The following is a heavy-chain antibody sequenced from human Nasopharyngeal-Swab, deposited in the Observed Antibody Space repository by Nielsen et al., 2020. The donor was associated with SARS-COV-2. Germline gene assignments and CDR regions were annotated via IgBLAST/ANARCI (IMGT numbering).Heavy chain of an antibody. D-gene: IGHD3-10*01. V-gene: IGHV4-31*03. CDR1: GGSISSGGYY. CDR2: IYYSGST. J-gene: IGHJ4*02. CDR3: ARAILWFGELFPYFDY. Sequence: CTVSGGSISSGGYYWSWIRQHPGKGLEWIGYIYYSGSTYYNPSLKSRVTISVDTSKNQFSLKLSSVTAADTAVYYCARAILWFGELFPYFDYWGQGTLVTVSS.